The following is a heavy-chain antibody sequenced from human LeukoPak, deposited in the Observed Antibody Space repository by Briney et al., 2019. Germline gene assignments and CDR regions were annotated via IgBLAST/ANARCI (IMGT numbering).Heavy chain of an antibody. Sequence: PGGSLRLSCAASGFTFSDFYMTWIRQAPGKGLEWVSYISNRGSTIHYADSVRGRFTISRDNAKKSLYLQMNSLRAEDTAVYYCARDAREFDYWGQGTLVTVSS. J-gene: IGHJ4*02. CDR3: ARDAREFDY. V-gene: IGHV3-11*04. D-gene: IGHD1-26*01. CDR2: ISNRGSTI. CDR1: GFTFSDFY.